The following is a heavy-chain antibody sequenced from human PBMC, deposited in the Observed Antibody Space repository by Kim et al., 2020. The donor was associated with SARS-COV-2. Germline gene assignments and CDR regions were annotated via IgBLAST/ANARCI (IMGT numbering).Heavy chain of an antibody. V-gene: IGHV4-59*01. J-gene: IGHJ4*02. CDR3: ARDSGGGYMDY. Sequence: NYNPALKSRVTISVDTSKNQFSLKLSSVTAADTAVYYCARDSGGGYMDYWGQGTLVTVSS. D-gene: IGHD5-18*01.